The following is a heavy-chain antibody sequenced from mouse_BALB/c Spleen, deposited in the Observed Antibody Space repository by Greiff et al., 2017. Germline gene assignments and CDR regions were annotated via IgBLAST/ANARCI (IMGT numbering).Heavy chain of an antibody. J-gene: IGHJ2*01. V-gene: IGHV5-6-3*01. CDR3: ARFTTAYFDY. CDR1: GFTFSSYG. CDR2: INSNGGST. Sequence: DVMLVESGGGLVQPGGSLKLSCAASGFTFSSYGMSWVRQTPDKRLELVATINSNGGSTYYPDSVKGRFTISRDNAKNTLYLQMSSLKSEDTAMYYCARFTTAYFDYWGQGTTLTVSS. D-gene: IGHD1-2*01.